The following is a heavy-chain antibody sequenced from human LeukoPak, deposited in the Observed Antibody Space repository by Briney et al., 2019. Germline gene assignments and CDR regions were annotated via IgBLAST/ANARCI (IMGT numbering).Heavy chain of an antibody. D-gene: IGHD4-17*01. CDR1: GFTGSRNY. V-gene: IGHV3-53*01. Sequence: PGGSLRLSCAASGFTGSRNYMSWVRQAPGKGLEWVSATHSSGGTYYADSVKGRFTTSRDTSKNTPYLQINSLSVEDTAVYYCIVFGDSNHWGQGTLVTVSS. J-gene: IGHJ5*02. CDR2: THSSGGT. CDR3: IVFGDSNH.